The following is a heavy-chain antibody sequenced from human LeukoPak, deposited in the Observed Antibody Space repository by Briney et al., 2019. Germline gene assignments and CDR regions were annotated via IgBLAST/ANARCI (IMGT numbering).Heavy chain of an antibody. J-gene: IGHJ4*02. V-gene: IGHV4-30-2*01. Sequence: PSQTLSLTCAVSGGSISSGGYYWSWIRQPPGKGLEWIGEINHSGSTNYNPSLKSRVTISVDTSKNQFSLKLSSVTAADTAVYYCARGFSSLWFGESFDYWGQGTLVTVSS. CDR1: GGSISSGGYY. D-gene: IGHD3-10*01. CDR3: ARGFSSLWFGESFDY. CDR2: INHSGST.